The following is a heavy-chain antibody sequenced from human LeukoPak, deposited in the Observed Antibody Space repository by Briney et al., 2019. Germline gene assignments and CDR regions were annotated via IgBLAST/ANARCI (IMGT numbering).Heavy chain of an antibody. D-gene: IGHD6-13*01. J-gene: IGHJ4*02. V-gene: IGHV4-31*03. Sequence: SETLSLTCTVSGGSISSGGYYWSWIRQHPGKGLEWIGYIYYSGSTYYNPSLKSRVTISVDTSKNQFSLKLSSVTAADTAVYYCARAFSLVAADLLGYWGQGTLVTVSS. CDR1: GGSISSGGYY. CDR3: ARAFSLVAADLLGY. CDR2: IYYSGST.